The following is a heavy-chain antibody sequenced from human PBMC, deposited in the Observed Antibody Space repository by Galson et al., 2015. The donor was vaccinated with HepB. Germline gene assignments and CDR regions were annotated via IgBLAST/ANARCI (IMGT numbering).Heavy chain of an antibody. CDR2: VTHSGTT. CDR3: ARHQAINRYFDL. Sequence: GKGLEWIGEVTHSGTTYYNPSLTSRLTISVDTFKNQVSLRLNSVTAADTTIYYCARHQAINRYFDLWGRGTLVTVSS. V-gene: IGHV4-34*01. J-gene: IGHJ2*01. D-gene: IGHD2-2*02.